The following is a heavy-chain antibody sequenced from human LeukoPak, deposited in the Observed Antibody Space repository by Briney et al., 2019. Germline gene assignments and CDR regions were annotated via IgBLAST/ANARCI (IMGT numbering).Heavy chain of an antibody. CDR2: VNHSGST. J-gene: IGHJ5*02. V-gene: IGHV4-34*01. D-gene: IGHD2-15*01. CDR3: ARGSVVAARDHQNWFDP. CDR1: GGSFSDYY. Sequence: SETLSLTCAVYGGSFSDYYWDWIRQPPGKGLEWIGEVNHSGSTNYNPSLKSRVTISADTSKNQLSLKLSSVTAADTAVYYCARGSVVAARDHQNWFDPWGQGTLVTVSS.